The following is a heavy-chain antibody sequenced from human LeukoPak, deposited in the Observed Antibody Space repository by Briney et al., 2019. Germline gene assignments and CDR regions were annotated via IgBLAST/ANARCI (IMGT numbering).Heavy chain of an antibody. CDR2: IYPGDSDT. CDR3: ARHSYHDY. CDR1: STSSYY. Sequence: STSSYYWGWVRQPPGKGLEWMGIIYPGDSDTRYSPSFQGQVTISADKSISTAYLQWSSLKASDTAMYYCARHSYHDYWGQGTLVTVSS. J-gene: IGHJ4*02. D-gene: IGHD2-2*01. V-gene: IGHV5-51*01.